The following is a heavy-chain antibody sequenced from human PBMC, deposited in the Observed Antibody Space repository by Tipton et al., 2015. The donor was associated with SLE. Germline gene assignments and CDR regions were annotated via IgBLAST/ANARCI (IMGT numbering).Heavy chain of an antibody. J-gene: IGHJ1*01. Sequence: AVSGFTVSSNYMSWVRQAPGKGLEWVSIIYSGGSTTYNADSVKGRFTISRDNSKNTLYLQMNSLRAEDTAVYYCAKPRGVVTPGYFQHWGQGTLVTVSS. CDR2: IYSGGSTT. V-gene: IGHV3-66*04. D-gene: IGHD4-23*01. CDR3: AKPRGVVTPGYFQH. CDR1: GFTVSSNY.